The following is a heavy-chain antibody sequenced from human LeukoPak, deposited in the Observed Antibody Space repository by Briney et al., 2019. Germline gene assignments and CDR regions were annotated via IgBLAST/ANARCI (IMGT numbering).Heavy chain of an antibody. Sequence: ASVRVSCKASGYTFTGYYMHWVRQAPRQGLEWRGWINPNSGGTNYAQTFQGRITMTRDTSISTAYMELSRLRSDATAAYYCARGSGTYDFDYWGQGILVTVSS. CDR1: GYTFTGYY. CDR2: INPNSGGT. D-gene: IGHD1-26*01. CDR3: ARGSGTYDFDY. J-gene: IGHJ4*02. V-gene: IGHV1-2*02.